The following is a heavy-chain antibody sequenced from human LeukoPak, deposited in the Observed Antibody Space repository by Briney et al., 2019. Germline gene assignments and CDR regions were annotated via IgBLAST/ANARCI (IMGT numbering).Heavy chain of an antibody. J-gene: IGHJ3*02. D-gene: IGHD5-12*01. Sequence: GASLQISCQCSGYRLTSYWISWVRQPPGKGLEWMGRIDPSDSYTKYSPSFQGHVTISADKSISTAYLQWSSLKASDTAMYYCTRRGYSGDAFDIWGQGTMVTVSS. V-gene: IGHV5-10-1*01. CDR1: GYRLTSYW. CDR2: IDPSDSYT. CDR3: TRRGYSGDAFDI.